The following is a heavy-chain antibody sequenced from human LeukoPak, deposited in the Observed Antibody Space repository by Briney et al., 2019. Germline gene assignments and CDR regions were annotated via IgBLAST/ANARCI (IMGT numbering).Heavy chain of an antibody. V-gene: IGHV3-21*01. CDR1: GFTFSSYS. Sequence: GGSLRLSCAASGFTFSSYSMNWVRQAPGKGQEWVSSISSSSSYIYYADSVKGRFTISRDNAKNSLYLQMNSLRAEDTAVYYCARVGPSGYYDSSGYYWGDYYYMDVWGKGTTVTVSS. CDR3: ARVGPSGYYDSSGYYWGDYYYMDV. D-gene: IGHD3-22*01. J-gene: IGHJ6*03. CDR2: ISSSSSYI.